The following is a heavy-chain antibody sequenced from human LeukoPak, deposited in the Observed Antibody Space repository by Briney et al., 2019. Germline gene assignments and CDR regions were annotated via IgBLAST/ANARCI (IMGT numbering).Heavy chain of an antibody. Sequence: GGSLQISCKGSGYLFTSYWIGRGRQMPGKGLEWMGIIYPGDSDTRYSPSFQGQVTISADKSISTAYLQWSSLKASDTAMYYCARLSLAARPRPYYFDCCGQGTLVTVSS. CDR1: GYLFTSYW. D-gene: IGHD6-6*01. J-gene: IGHJ4*02. V-gene: IGHV5-51*01. CDR2: IYPGDSDT. CDR3: ARLSLAARPRPYYFDC.